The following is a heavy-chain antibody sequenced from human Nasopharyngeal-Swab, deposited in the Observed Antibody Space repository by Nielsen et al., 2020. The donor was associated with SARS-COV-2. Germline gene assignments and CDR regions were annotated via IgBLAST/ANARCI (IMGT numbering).Heavy chain of an antibody. V-gene: IGHV3-7*03. D-gene: IGHD3-22*01. J-gene: IGHJ4*02. CDR2: IKQAGSEK. CDR1: GFTFSNYW. Sequence: GGSLRLSCAASGFTFSNYWMNWVRQTPGKGLEWVAIIKQAGSEKYYVDSVKGRFTISRDNAKNSLYLQMNSLRAEDTAVYYCARAPKRGSSGYQVVYWGQGTLVTVSS. CDR3: ARAPKRGSSGYQVVY.